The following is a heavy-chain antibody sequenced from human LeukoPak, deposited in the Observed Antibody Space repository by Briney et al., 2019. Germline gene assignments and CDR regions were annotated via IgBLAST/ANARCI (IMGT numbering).Heavy chain of an antibody. D-gene: IGHD3-3*02. CDR2: INPSGGST. CDR1: GYTFTSYY. V-gene: IGHV1-46*01. Sequence: ASVKVSCKASGYTFTSYYMHWVRQAPGQGLEWMGIINPSGGSTSYAQKFQGRVTMTRDTSTSTVYMELSSLRSEDTAVYYCARDLSSHFWSGYSYYYYYGMDVWGQGTTVTVSS. CDR3: ARDLSSHFWSGYSYYYYYGMDV. J-gene: IGHJ6*02.